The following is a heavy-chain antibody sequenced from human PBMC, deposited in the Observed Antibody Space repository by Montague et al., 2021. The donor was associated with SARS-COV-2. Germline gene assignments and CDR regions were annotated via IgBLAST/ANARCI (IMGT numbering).Heavy chain of an antibody. CDR1: GISIRSGGYY. CDR2: IFHTGRA. J-gene: IGHJ4*02. V-gene: IGHV4-31*03. CDR3: ARVRLLYYLDY. D-gene: IGHD2/OR15-2a*01. Sequence: TLSLTCTVSGISIRSGGYYWTWIRQHPGKGLEWIGYIFHTGRAYYNPSLETRVNISVDTSNNLFSLRLSSVAAADTAMYFSARVRLLYYLDYWGQGTLVTVSS.